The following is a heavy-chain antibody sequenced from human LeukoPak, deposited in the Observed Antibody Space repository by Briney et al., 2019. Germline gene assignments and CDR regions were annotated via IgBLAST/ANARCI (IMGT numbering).Heavy chain of an antibody. CDR2: ISWNSGSI. CDR3: AKDIGIAVAVYYGMDV. J-gene: IGHJ6*02. V-gene: IGHV3-9*01. CDR1: GFTFDDYA. D-gene: IGHD6-19*01. Sequence: PGRSLRLSCAASGFTFDDYAMHWVRQAPGKGLEWVSGISWNSGSIGYADSVKGRFTISRDNAKNSLYLQMNSLRAEDTALYYCAKDIGIAVAVYYGMDVWGQGTTVTVSS.